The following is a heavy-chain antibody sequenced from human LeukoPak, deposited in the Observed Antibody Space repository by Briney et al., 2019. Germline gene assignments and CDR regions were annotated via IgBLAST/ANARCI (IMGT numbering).Heavy chain of an antibody. CDR3: ARDSGRLLWFGELWTGQGYYMDV. V-gene: IGHV1-2*02. D-gene: IGHD3-10*01. J-gene: IGHJ6*03. CDR2: INPNSGGT. CDR1: GYTFTGYY. Sequence: ASVKVSCKASGYTFTGYYMHWVRQAPGQGLEWMGWINPNSGGTNYAQKFQGRVTMTRDTSISRAYMELSRLRSDDTAVYYCARDSGRLLWFGELWTGQGYYMDVWGKGTTVTISS.